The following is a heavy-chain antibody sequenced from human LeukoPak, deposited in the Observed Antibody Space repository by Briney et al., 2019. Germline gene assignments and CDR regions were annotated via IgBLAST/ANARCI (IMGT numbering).Heavy chain of an antibody. V-gene: IGHV1-2*02. CDR1: GYTFTSYD. CDR2: INPNSGGT. Sequence: ASVKVSCKASGYTFTSYDINWVRQATGQGLEWMGWINPNSGGTNYAQKFQGRVTMTRDTSISTAYMELSRLRSDDTAVYYCARDGKGLAARLPYYYYYMDVWGKGTTVTVSS. D-gene: IGHD6-6*01. J-gene: IGHJ6*03. CDR3: ARDGKGLAARLPYYYYYMDV.